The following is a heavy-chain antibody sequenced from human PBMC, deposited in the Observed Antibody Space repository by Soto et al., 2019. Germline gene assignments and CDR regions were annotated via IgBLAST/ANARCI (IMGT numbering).Heavy chain of an antibody. CDR1: GGSFSGYY. J-gene: IGHJ5*02. Sequence: SLTCAVYGGSFSGYYWSWIRQPPGKGLEWIGEIHHSGSTNYIPSLKSRVTMSVDTSKNQFSLKLSSVTAADTAVYFCARGRAAAGTEGWFDPWGQGXLVTVSS. D-gene: IGHD6-13*01. CDR2: IHHSGST. CDR3: ARGRAAAGTEGWFDP. V-gene: IGHV4-34*01.